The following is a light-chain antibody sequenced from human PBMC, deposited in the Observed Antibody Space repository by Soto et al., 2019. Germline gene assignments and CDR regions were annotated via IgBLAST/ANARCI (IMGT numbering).Light chain of an antibody. Sequence: EIVLTHSPATLSLSPGERATLSCRASQSVSSYFAWYQQIPDQAPRLLIYDASNGATGIPARFSGSGSGTDFTLIFSSLDLEVFVVYYCQQRRNWPLTLGQGTKVDIK. V-gene: IGKV3-11*01. CDR2: DAS. J-gene: IGKJ1*01. CDR1: QSVSSY. CDR3: QQRRNWPLT.